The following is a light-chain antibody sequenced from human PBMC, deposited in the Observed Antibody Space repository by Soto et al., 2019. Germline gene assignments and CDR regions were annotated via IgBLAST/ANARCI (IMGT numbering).Light chain of an antibody. Sequence: EIVMTQSPATLSVSPGERATLSCRASQSVSSNLAWYQQKPGQAPRLLIYGASTRATGIPARFSGSGSGTEFTLTISSLQSEDFAVYCCQQYNNLPPNTFGQGTKLEIK. V-gene: IGKV3-15*01. J-gene: IGKJ2*01. CDR1: QSVSSN. CDR2: GAS. CDR3: QQYNNLPPNT.